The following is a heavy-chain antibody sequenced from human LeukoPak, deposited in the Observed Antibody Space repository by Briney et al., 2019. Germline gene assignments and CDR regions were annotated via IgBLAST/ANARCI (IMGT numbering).Heavy chain of an antibody. CDR3: AKDPYDISGYYYGPTGGVDY. CDR1: GFTFDDYT. Sequence: GGSLRLSCAASGFTFDDYTMSWVCQAPGKGLEWVSGINWNGGSTGYADSVKGRFTISRDNAKNSLYLQMNSLRAEDTAVYYCAKDPYDISGYYYGPTGGVDYWGQGTLVTVSS. J-gene: IGHJ4*02. CDR2: INWNGGST. D-gene: IGHD3-22*01. V-gene: IGHV3-20*04.